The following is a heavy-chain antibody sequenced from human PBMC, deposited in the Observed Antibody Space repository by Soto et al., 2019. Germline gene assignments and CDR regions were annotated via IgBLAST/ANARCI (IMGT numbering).Heavy chain of an antibody. CDR3: ARGPYYDLIWNYYYMDV. J-gene: IGHJ6*03. CDR2: MYYSGST. CDR1: GGSISGHY. Sequence: QVQLQESGPGLVKPSETLSLSCSVSGGSISGHYWSWVRQTPGKGLEWIGYMYYSGSTNYNPSLGSRVTISVDTSKNHFSLRLTSVTAADTAVYYCARGPYYDLIWNYYYMDVWGKGTTVTVAS. D-gene: IGHD3-16*01. V-gene: IGHV4-59*08.